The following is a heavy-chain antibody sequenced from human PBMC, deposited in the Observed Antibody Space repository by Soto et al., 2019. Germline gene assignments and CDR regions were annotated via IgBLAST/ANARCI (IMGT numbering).Heavy chain of an antibody. Sequence: GASVKVSCKASGYTFTSYGISWVRQAPGQGLEWMGWISAYNGNTNYAQKLQGRVTMTTDTSTSTAYMELRSLRSDDTAVYYCTRGLGYPPYYYMDVWGKGTTVTVSS. D-gene: IGHD5-12*01. CDR3: TRGLGYPPYYYMDV. CDR1: GYTFTSYG. J-gene: IGHJ6*03. V-gene: IGHV1-18*01. CDR2: ISAYNGNT.